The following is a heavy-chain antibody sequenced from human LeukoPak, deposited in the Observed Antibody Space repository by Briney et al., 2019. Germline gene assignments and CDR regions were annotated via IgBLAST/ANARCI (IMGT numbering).Heavy chain of an antibody. CDR3: ARDGAGRSFYY. Sequence: SETLSLTCTVSGGSISSYYWSWIRQPPGKGLEWIGYIYYSGSTNYNPSLKSRVTISTDTSKNLFSLRLSSVTAADTAIYYCARDGAGRSFYYWGQGTLVTVSS. V-gene: IGHV4-59*01. J-gene: IGHJ4*02. D-gene: IGHD6-13*01. CDR1: GGSISSYY. CDR2: IYYSGST.